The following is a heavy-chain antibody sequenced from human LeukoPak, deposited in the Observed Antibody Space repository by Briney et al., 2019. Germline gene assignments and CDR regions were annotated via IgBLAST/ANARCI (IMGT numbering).Heavy chain of an antibody. CDR3: AKNPGGEALTMIVVALPDD. Sequence: GGSLRLSCAASGFTFSSYAMHWVRQAPGKGLEWVAVISYDGSNKYYADSVKGRFTISRDNSKNTLYLQMNSLRAEDTAVYYCAKNPGGEALTMIVVALPDDWGQGTLVTVSS. CDR1: GFTFSSYA. D-gene: IGHD3-22*01. V-gene: IGHV3-30*18. J-gene: IGHJ4*02. CDR2: ISYDGSNK.